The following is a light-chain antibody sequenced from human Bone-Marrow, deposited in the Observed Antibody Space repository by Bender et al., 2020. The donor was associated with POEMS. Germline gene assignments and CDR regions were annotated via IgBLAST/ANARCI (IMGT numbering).Light chain of an antibody. CDR1: KLGDKY. V-gene: IGLV3-1*01. Sequence: SSELTQPPSVSVSPGQTASITCSGDKLGDKYSSWYQQRPGQSPILVIFEDTKRPSGIPERFSGSNSGNTATLTISGTQAMDEADYYCQAWDSSSACYVFGPGTKVTVL. CDR2: EDT. J-gene: IGLJ1*01. CDR3: QAWDSSSACYV.